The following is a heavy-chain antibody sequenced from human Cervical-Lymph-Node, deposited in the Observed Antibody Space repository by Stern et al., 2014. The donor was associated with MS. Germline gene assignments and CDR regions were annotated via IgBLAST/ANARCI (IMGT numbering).Heavy chain of an antibody. CDR2: IYYSGRT. CDR1: GGSISSGDYY. D-gene: IGHD2-2*01. Sequence: QVQLQESGPGLVKPSQTLSLTCTVSGGSISSGDYYWSWIRQPPGKGLEWIGRIYYSGRTYYNPSLKSRVTISVNTSKNQFSLKLSSVTAADTAVYYCAGANCSSTRCPGWFDPWGQGTLVTVSS. J-gene: IGHJ5*02. CDR3: AGANCSSTRCPGWFDP. V-gene: IGHV4-30-4*08.